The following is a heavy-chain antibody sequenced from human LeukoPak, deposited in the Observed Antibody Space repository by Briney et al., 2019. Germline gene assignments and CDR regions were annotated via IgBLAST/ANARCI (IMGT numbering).Heavy chain of an antibody. Sequence: GGSLRLSCSASGFTFSISGMHWVRQAPGKGLQYVSVISGNGVTTSYADSVKGRFTVSRDNSKNTVYLQMSSLRAEDTAVYHCVADGRDGYNIYFHHWGQGTLVTVSS. V-gene: IGHV3-64D*06. CDR2: ISGNGVTT. CDR3: VADGRDGYNIYFHH. CDR1: GFTFSISG. D-gene: IGHD5-24*01. J-gene: IGHJ1*01.